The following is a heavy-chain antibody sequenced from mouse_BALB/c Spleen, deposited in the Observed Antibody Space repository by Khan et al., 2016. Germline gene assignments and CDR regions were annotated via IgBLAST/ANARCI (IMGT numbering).Heavy chain of an antibody. CDR2: IRYSGST. D-gene: IGHD2-3*01. CDR1: GYSITSDYA. J-gene: IGHJ3*01. Sequence: EVQLQESGPGLVKPYQSLSLTCTVTGYSITSDYAWNWIRQFPGNKLEWMGYIRYSGSTSYNPSLKSRISITRDTSKNQFFLQLNSVTTEDTATYYCASVWLLRESWFSYWGQGTLVTVSA. CDR3: ASVWLLRESWFSY. V-gene: IGHV3-2*02.